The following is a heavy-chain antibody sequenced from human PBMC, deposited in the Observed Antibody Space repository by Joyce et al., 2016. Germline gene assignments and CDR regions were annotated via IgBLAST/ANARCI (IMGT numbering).Heavy chain of an antibody. D-gene: IGHD1-26*01. CDR1: GFTFSSYW. Sequence: EVQLVESGGGLVQPGGSLRLSCTASGFTFSSYWMHWVRQVSGKGLVWVTQISSDESSTSYADSVKCRFTISRDNAKNTLYLHMNSLRTEDTAVYYGARTGGSYYDYYYYGLDVWGQGTTVIVSS. CDR3: ARTGGSYYDYYYYGLDV. V-gene: IGHV3-74*01. J-gene: IGHJ6*02. CDR2: ISSDESST.